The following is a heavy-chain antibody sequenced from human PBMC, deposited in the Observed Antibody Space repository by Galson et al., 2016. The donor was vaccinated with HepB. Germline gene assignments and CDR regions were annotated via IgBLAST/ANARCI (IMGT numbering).Heavy chain of an antibody. CDR2: IGWDDDK. Sequence: PALVKPTQTLTLTCTFSGFSLGTSGMCVSWIRQTPGKALEWLALIGWDDDKSYSTSLQTRLTISKGTSKNQVVLRMTNMDPVDTATYYCARMKWNYYDGSGHLTYFDYWGQGILVTVSS. CDR1: GFSLGTSGMC. D-gene: IGHD3-22*01. J-gene: IGHJ4*02. CDR3: ARMKWNYYDGSGHLTYFDY. V-gene: IGHV2-70*01.